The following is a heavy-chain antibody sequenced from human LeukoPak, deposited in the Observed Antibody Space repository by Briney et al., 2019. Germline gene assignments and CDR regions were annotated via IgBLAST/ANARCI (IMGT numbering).Heavy chain of an antibody. CDR3: ARVGGDYDYVWGSYRRFLSFYAFDI. CDR1: GGSISSGGYY. J-gene: IGHJ3*02. V-gene: IGHV4-31*11. D-gene: IGHD3-16*02. CDR2: IYYSGST. Sequence: SETLSLTCAVSGGSISSGGYYWSWIRQHPGKGLEWIGYIYYSGSTYYNPSLKSRVTISVDTSKNQFSLKLSSVTAADTAVYYCARVGGDYDYVWGSYRRFLSFYAFDIWGQGTMVTVSS.